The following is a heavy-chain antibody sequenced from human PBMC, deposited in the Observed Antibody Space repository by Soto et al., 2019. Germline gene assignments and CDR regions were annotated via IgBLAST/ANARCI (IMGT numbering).Heavy chain of an antibody. D-gene: IGHD6-19*01. V-gene: IGHV3-23*01. CDR3: ARQKQWPAGFDP. J-gene: IGHJ5*02. Sequence: GGSLRLSCAASGFTFSSYAMSWVRQAPGKGLEWVSAISGSGGSTYYADSVKGRFTISRDNSKNTLYLQMSSLRAEDTAVYYCARQKQWPAGFDPWGQGTLVTVSS. CDR2: ISGSGGST. CDR1: GFTFSSYA.